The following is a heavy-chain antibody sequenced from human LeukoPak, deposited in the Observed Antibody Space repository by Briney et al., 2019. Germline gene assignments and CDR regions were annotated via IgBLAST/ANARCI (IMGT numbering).Heavy chain of an antibody. Sequence: PGGSLRLSCAASGFTFSDYAMSWVRQAPGKGLEWVSAISASGGSTYYADSVRGWFTISRDDSKNTLYLQMYSLRAEDTAVYYCAKPILYYYNAFDIWGQGTMVTVSS. J-gene: IGHJ3*02. D-gene: IGHD3-10*01. V-gene: IGHV3-23*01. CDR2: ISASGGST. CDR3: AKPILYYYNAFDI. CDR1: GFTFSDYA.